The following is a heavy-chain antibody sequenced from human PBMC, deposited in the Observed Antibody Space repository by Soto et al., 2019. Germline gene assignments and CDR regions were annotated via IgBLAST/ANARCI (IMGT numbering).Heavy chain of an antibody. CDR2: ISAYNGNT. D-gene: IGHD6-13*01. Sequence: GASVKVSCKASGYTFTSYGISWVRQAPGQGLEWMGWISAYNGNTNYAQKLQGRVTMTTDTSTSTAYMELRSLRSDDTAVYYCARGARGGSWHDLVVYYGMDVWGQGTTVTVSS. CDR3: ARGARGGSWHDLVVYYGMDV. V-gene: IGHV1-18*04. J-gene: IGHJ6*02. CDR1: GYTFTSYG.